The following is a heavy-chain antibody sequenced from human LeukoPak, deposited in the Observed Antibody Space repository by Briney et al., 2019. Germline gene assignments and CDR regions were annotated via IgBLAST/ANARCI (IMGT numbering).Heavy chain of an antibody. J-gene: IGHJ4*02. CDR1: GGSITNSRWY. CDR2: IYYSGTT. Sequence: NPSETLSLTCSVSGGSITNSRWYWGWLRQPPGKGLEWIGYIYYSGTTKYNPSLRSRVTISVDTSKNQFSLRLTSVTAADTAVYYCARGFDSKSTYFDYWGQGTLVTVSS. CDR3: ARGFDSKSTYFDY. D-gene: IGHD5-12*01. V-gene: IGHV4-61*05.